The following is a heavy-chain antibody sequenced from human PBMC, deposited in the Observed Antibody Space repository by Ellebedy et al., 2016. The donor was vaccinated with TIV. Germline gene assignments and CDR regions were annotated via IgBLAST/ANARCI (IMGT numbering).Heavy chain of an antibody. CDR2: ISAYNGNT. J-gene: IGHJ3*02. CDR1: GYTFTSYG. V-gene: IGHV1-18*01. CDR3: ARARDYDSIPEDAFDI. Sequence: ASVKVSXKASGYTFTSYGISWVRQAPGQGLEWMGWISAYNGNTNYAQKLQGRVTMTTDTSTSTAYMELRSLRSDDTAVYYCARARDYDSIPEDAFDIWGQGTMVTVSS. D-gene: IGHD3-22*01.